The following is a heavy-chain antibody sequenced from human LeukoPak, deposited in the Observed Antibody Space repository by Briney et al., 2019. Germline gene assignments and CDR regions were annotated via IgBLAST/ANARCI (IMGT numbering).Heavy chain of an antibody. CDR2: ISTSGSTI. CDR3: ARDRDNSGWYEPFDY. V-gene: IGHV3-48*03. Sequence: GGSLRLSCAASGFTFSSYEMNWVRQAPGKGLEWVSYISTSGSTIYYADSGKGRLTISRDNAKNSLYLQMNSLRAEDTAVYYCARDRDNSGWYEPFDYWGQGALVT. J-gene: IGHJ4*02. D-gene: IGHD6-19*01. CDR1: GFTFSSYE.